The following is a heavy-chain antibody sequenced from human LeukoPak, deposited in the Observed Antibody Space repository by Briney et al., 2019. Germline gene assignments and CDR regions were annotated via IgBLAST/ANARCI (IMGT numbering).Heavy chain of an antibody. V-gene: IGHV4-59*01. D-gene: IGHD3-3*01. Sequence: SDTLSLTCTVSGGSISTYYWTWIRQPPGKGLEWIGYVYYTGSTNYNPSLKSRGTISVDTAKNHFSLKLSSVTAADTDVYYCAREYTIFGVVNPGYYMDVWGKGTTVTVSS. J-gene: IGHJ6*03. CDR1: GGSISTYY. CDR2: VYYTGST. CDR3: AREYTIFGVVNPGYYMDV.